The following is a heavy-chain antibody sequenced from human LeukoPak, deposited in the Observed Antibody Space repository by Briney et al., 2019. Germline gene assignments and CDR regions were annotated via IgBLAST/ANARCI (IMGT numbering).Heavy chain of an antibody. V-gene: IGHV3-11*03. D-gene: IGHD6-19*01. CDR1: GFTFSDYY. CDR3: VRYFTAVAPTLRLDY. J-gene: IGHJ4*02. CDR2: ISSSSSYT. Sequence: GGSLRLSCAASGFTFSDYYMSWIRQAPGKGLEWVSYISSSSSYTNYADSVKGRFTISRDNAKNSLYLQMNSLRVEDTAVYHCVRYFTAVAPTLRLDYWGQGTLVTVSS.